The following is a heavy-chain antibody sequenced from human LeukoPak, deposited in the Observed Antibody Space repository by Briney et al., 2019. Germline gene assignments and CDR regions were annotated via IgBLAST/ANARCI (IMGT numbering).Heavy chain of an antibody. D-gene: IGHD1-26*01. CDR1: GFTVGSYG. Sequence: GRSLRLACPASGFTVGSYGVHCVRQAPGKWREWVAVILSDGSGKPYADSVKGRFNNSRENSKNTLYLEMKSLRAEATALYYCVKDLTGGSYNLDYWGQGTLVTVSS. CDR3: VKDLTGGSYNLDY. J-gene: IGHJ4*02. V-gene: IGHV3-30*18. CDR2: ILSDGSGK.